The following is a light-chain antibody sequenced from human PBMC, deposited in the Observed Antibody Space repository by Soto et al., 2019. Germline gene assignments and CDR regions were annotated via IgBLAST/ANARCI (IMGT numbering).Light chain of an antibody. CDR3: QQYYSYPPIT. CDR1: QGISSY. CDR2: AAS. J-gene: IGKJ5*01. Sequence: AIRMTQSPSSFSASTGDRVTITCRASQGISSYLAWYQQKPGKAPKLLIYAASTLQSGVPSRFSGSGSGTDFTLPISCLKSEDFATYYCQQYYSYPPITFGQGTRLEIK. V-gene: IGKV1-8*01.